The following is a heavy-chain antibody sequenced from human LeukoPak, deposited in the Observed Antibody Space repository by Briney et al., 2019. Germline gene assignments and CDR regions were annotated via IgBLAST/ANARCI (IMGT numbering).Heavy chain of an antibody. J-gene: IGHJ4*02. V-gene: IGHV1-18*01. D-gene: IGHD2-21*02. CDR1: GYTFTSYG. Sequence: ASVKVSCKASGYTFTSYGISWVRQAPGQGPEWMGWISAYNGNTNYAQKLQGRVTMTTDTSTSTAYMELRSLRSDDTAVYYCARKRNCGGDCYHGDYWGQGTLVTVSS. CDR3: ARKRNCGGDCYHGDY. CDR2: ISAYNGNT.